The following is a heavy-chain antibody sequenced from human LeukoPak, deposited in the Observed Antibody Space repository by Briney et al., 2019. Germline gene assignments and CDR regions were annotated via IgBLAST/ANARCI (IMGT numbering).Heavy chain of an antibody. J-gene: IGHJ6*02. CDR3: ARERWLHYGMDV. CDR2: ISYDGSSK. CDR1: GFTFSSYA. D-gene: IGHD5-24*01. V-gene: IGHV3-30-3*01. Sequence: GGSLRLSCAASGFTFSSYAMHWVRQAPGKGLEWVAVISYDGSSKYYADSVKGRFTISRDNSKNTLYLQMNSLRAEDTAVYYCARERWLHYGMDVWGQGTTVTVSS.